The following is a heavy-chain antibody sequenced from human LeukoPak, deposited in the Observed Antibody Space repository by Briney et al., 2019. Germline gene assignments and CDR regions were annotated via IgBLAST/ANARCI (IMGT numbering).Heavy chain of an antibody. D-gene: IGHD4-17*01. CDR1: GFTFSSYW. J-gene: IGHJ4*02. V-gene: IGHV3-7*03. CDR2: IKQDGSEK. CDR3: ARLSYGDYEDY. Sequence: GGSLRLSCAASGFTFSSYWMSWVRQAPGKGLEWVANIKQDGSEKYYVDSVKGRFTISRDNAKNSLYLQMYSLRAEDTAVYYCARLSYGDYEDYWGQGTLVTVSS.